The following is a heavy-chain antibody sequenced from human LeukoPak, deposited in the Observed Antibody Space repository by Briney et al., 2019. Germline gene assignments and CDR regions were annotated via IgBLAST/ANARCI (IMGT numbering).Heavy chain of an antibody. Sequence: SETLSLTCTVSGYSISSGYYWGWIRQPPGKGLEWIGSIYHSGTTYYNPSLKSRVTISADTSKNQFSLKLSSVTAADTAVYYCARLYGIFVAFDIWGQGTMVTVSS. CDR1: GYSISSGYY. V-gene: IGHV4-38-2*02. D-gene: IGHD2-15*01. CDR3: ARLYGIFVAFDI. J-gene: IGHJ3*02. CDR2: IYHSGTT.